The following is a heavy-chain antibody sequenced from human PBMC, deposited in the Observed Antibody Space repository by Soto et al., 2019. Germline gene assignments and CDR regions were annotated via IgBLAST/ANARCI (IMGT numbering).Heavy chain of an antibody. J-gene: IGHJ5*02. Sequence: QVQLVESGGGVVQPGRSLRLSCADSGFTFSSYAMHWVRQAPGKGLEWVAVISYDGSNKYYADSVKGRFTISRDNSKNTLYLQMNSLRAGDTAVYYCAREGGGFDPWGQGTLVTVSS. V-gene: IGHV3-30-3*01. CDR3: AREGGGFDP. CDR2: ISYDGSNK. D-gene: IGHD3-16*01. CDR1: GFTFSSYA.